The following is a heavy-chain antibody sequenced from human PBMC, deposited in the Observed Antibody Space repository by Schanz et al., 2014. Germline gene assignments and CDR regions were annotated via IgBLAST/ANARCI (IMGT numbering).Heavy chain of an antibody. V-gene: IGHV3-66*01. D-gene: IGHD3-22*01. J-gene: IGHJ4*02. Sequence: DVQLLESGGGLVQPGGSLRLSCAVSGFTVSSDHMSWVRQAPGKGLEWVSTIYASGATYYADSVKRRFTISRDNSKNTVYLQMNRLRAEDTAVYYCARVHHYDPSGWGYFDYWGQGTLVTVSS. CDR3: ARVHHYDPSGWGYFDY. CDR1: GFTVSSDH. CDR2: IYASGAT.